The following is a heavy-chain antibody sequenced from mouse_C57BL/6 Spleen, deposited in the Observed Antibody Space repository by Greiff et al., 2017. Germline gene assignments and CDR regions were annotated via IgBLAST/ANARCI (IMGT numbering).Heavy chain of an antibody. D-gene: IGHD2-4*01. V-gene: IGHV1-55*01. CDR1: GYTFTSYW. CDR3: AREYDYDGYFEV. J-gene: IGHJ1*03. Sequence: QVQLQQPGAELVKPGASVKMSCKASGYTFTSYWITWVKQRPGQGLEWIGDIYPGSGSTNYNEKFKSKATLTVDTSSSTAYMQLSSLTSEDSAVYYCAREYDYDGYFEVWGTGATVTVSS. CDR2: IYPGSGST.